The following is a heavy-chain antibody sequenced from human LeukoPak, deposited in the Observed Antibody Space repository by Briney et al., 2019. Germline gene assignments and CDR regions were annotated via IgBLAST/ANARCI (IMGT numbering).Heavy chain of an antibody. Sequence: KPSETLSLTCAVYGGSFSGYYWSWIRQPPGKGLEWIGEINHSGSTNYNPSLKSRVTISVDTSKNQFSLKLSSVTAADTAVYYCARRGDRWYLIKGRYFDYWGQGTLATVSS. CDR3: ARRGDRWYLIKGRYFDY. D-gene: IGHD2-15*01. J-gene: IGHJ4*02. V-gene: IGHV4-34*01. CDR1: GGSFSGYY. CDR2: INHSGST.